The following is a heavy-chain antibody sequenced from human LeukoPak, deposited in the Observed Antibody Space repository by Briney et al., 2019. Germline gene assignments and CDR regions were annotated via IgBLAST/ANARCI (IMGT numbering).Heavy chain of an antibody. V-gene: IGHV3-23*01. CDR2: TVAGYTEI. CDR3: AKAGGIPYCGSDCYAPLDY. Sequence: GGSLRLSCAASEYNFGYYGMSWVRQAPAKGLEWVAITVAGYTEIHYADSVRGRFNISRDDSSNTLSLQMNSLRAKDTAVYYCAKAGGIPYCGSDCYAPLDYWGQGTLATVSS. D-gene: IGHD2-21*02. J-gene: IGHJ4*02. CDR1: EYNFGYYG.